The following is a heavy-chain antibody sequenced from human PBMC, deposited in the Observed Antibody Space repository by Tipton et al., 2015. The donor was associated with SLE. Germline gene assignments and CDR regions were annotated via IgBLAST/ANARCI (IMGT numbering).Heavy chain of an antibody. CDR1: GGTFSSYA. J-gene: IGHJ2*01. D-gene: IGHD2-21*02. CDR2: IIPIFGTA. Sequence: QLVQSGAEVKKPGSSVKVSCKASGGTFSSYAISWVRQAPGQGLEWMGGIIPIFGTATYAQKFQGRVTITADESTSTAYMELSSLRSEDTAVYYCAREEGVVTAINWYFDLWGRGTLVTVSS. CDR3: AREEGVVTAINWYFDL. V-gene: IGHV1-69*01.